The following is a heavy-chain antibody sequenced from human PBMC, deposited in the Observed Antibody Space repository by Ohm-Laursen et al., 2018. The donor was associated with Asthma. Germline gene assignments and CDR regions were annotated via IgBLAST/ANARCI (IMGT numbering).Heavy chain of an antibody. CDR1: GYTFSRYS. J-gene: IGHJ4*02. D-gene: IGHD5-12*01. Sequence: SLRLSCTAPGYTFSRYSIHWVRQIPGQGLEWVSAISGAGGSTDYADSVKGRFTLSRDNSKNTLYLEVNSLRAEDTALYYCAKDRDIVASPFDYWGQGTLVTVSS. CDR2: ISGAGGST. CDR3: AKDRDIVASPFDY. V-gene: IGHV3-23*01.